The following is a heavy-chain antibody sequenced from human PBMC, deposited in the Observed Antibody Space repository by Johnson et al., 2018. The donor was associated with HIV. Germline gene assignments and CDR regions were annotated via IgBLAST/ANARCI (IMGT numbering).Heavy chain of an antibody. CDR3: ARLDEIAAAGTGDAFDI. D-gene: IGHD6-13*01. V-gene: IGHV3-30*04. Sequence: VQLAESGGGVVQPGRSLRLSCAASGFTFSIYAMHWVRQAPGKGLEWVAVISYDGSNKYYADSVKGRFTISRDNSKNTLYLQMNSLRAEDTAVYYCARLDEIAAAGTGDAFDIWGQGTMVTVSS. J-gene: IGHJ3*02. CDR2: ISYDGSNK. CDR1: GFTFSIYA.